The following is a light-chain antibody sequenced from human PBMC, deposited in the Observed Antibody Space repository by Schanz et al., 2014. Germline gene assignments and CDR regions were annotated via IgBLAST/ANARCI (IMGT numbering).Light chain of an antibody. J-gene: IGKJ2*03. V-gene: IGKV3-20*01. Sequence: EIVLTQSPGTLSLSPGERATLSCRASQSVSSSYLVWYQQKPGQAPRLLIYGASRRATGIPDRFSGSGSGTGFTLTISRLEPEDFAVYYCQQYGSALPYGFGQGTKVEIK. CDR2: GAS. CDR1: QSVSSSY. CDR3: QQYGSALPYG.